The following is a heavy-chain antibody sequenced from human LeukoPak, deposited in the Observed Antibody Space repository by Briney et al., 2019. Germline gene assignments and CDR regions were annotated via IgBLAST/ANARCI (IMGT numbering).Heavy chain of an antibody. CDR1: GFTFNKYT. CDR2: ISSSSTYI. D-gene: IGHD3-10*01. V-gene: IGHV3-21*01. Sequence: GGSLRLSCAASGFTFNKYTMNWVRRAPGKGLEWVSSISSSSTYIYYADSLKGRFTISRDNAKNSLYLQMNSLRAEDTAVYYCARDDIGSGRSGTFYYYMDVWGKGTTVTVSS. J-gene: IGHJ6*03. CDR3: ARDDIGSGRSGTFYYYMDV.